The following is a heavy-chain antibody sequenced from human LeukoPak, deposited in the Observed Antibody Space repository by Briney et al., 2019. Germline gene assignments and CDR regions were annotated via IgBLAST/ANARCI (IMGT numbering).Heavy chain of an antibody. CDR1: GFTFSSYG. CDR3: TRPLDPRQLCSLDY. Sequence: PGRSLRLSCAASGFTFSSYGMHWVRQAPGKGLEWVAVIWYDGSNKYYADSVKGRFTISRDNSKNTLYLQMNSLRAEDTAVYYCTRPLDPRQLCSLDYWGRGTLVTVSS. D-gene: IGHD5-18*01. J-gene: IGHJ4*02. CDR2: IWYDGSNK. V-gene: IGHV3-33*01.